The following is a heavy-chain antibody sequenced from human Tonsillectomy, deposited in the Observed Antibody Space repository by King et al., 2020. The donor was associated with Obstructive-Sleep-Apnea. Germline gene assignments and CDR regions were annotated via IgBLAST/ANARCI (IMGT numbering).Heavy chain of an antibody. Sequence: VQLVESGGGVVQPGRSLRLSCAASGFTFSSYAMHWVRQAPGKGLEWVAGISYDGSNKYYADSVKGRFTISRDNSKNTLYLQMNSLRAEDTAVYYCARDLSYCSSTSCSYFDYWGQGTLVTVSS. J-gene: IGHJ4*02. D-gene: IGHD2-2*01. CDR3: ARDLSYCSSTSCSYFDY. CDR2: ISYDGSNK. V-gene: IGHV3-30*04. CDR1: GFTFSSYA.